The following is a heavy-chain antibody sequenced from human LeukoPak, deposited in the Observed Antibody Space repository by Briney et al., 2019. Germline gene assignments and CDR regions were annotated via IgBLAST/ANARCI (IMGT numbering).Heavy chain of an antibody. D-gene: IGHD3-22*01. CDR2: IYPADSTA. Sequence: GESLKISCKASGYSFTTYWIGWVRQVPGKGLEWVGIIYPADSTAKYSPSFQGQVTISVDKSISTAYLQWSRLEASDTAVYYCARRSYYYDSSGYWGPFDYWGQGTLVTVSS. CDR3: ARRSYYYDSSGYWGPFDY. J-gene: IGHJ4*02. CDR1: GYSFTTYW. V-gene: IGHV5-51*01.